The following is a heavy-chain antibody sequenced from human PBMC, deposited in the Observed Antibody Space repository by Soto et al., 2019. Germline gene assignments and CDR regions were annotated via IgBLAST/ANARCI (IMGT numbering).Heavy chain of an antibody. CDR2: IIPILGIA. CDR1: GGTFSSYT. D-gene: IGHD6-19*01. Sequence: VASVKVSCKASGGTFSSYTISWVRQAPGQGLEWMGRIIPILGIADYAQKFQGRVTITADKSTSTAYMELSSLRSEDTAVYYCAAPKDLEYSSGQLDAFDIWGQGTMVTVSS. J-gene: IGHJ3*02. V-gene: IGHV1-69*02. CDR3: AAPKDLEYSSGQLDAFDI.